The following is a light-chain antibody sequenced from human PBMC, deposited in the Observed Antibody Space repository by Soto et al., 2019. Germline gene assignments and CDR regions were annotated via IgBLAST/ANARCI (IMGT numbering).Light chain of an antibody. J-gene: IGKJ2*01. CDR1: QSSSSW. Sequence: DIQMTQSPSTLSASIGDRVTITCRARQSSSSWSAWSQQKAGKAPKLLIYDASSLDSGVPSRFSGSGSGTEFTLSISSLQADDFSSYYSQQYSSYPGYTFGQGTTLEI. CDR2: DAS. CDR3: QQYSSYPGYT. V-gene: IGKV1-5*01.